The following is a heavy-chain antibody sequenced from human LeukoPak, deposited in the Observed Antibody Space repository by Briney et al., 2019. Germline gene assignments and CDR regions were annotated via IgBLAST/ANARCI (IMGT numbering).Heavy chain of an antibody. CDR1: GFAFMDAW. D-gene: IGHD2-8*01. J-gene: IGHJ6*03. CDR3: TTLDVVLMLAADHATSYYYYMDV. Sequence: GGSLRLSCAASGFAFMDAWMTWVRQAPGKGLEWVGRIKKKTDGGTTDYAAPMKGRFTISRDDSRNTMYLQINSLNTEDTAVYFCTTLDVVLMLAADHATSYYYYMDVWGKGTSVTVSS. CDR2: IKKKTDGGTT. V-gene: IGHV3-15*01.